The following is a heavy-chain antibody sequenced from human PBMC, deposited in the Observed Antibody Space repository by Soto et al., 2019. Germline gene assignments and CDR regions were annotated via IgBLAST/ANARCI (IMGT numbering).Heavy chain of an antibody. V-gene: IGHV3-33*01. J-gene: IGHJ4*02. CDR1: GFPFSSYG. D-gene: IGHD6-13*01. Sequence: GGSLRLSCAASGFPFSSYGMHWVRQAPGKGLEWVAVIWYDGSNKYYADSVKGRFTISRDNSKNTLYLQMNSLRAEDTAVYYCARVYSSSWYPVDYWGQGTLVTVSS. CDR2: IWYDGSNK. CDR3: ARVYSSSWYPVDY.